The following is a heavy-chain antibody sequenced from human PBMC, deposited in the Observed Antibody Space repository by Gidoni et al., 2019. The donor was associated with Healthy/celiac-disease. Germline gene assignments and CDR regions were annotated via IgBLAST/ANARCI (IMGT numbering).Heavy chain of an antibody. CDR1: GFSLSNARMG. Sequence: QVTLKESGPVLVIPTETLTLTCTVSGFSLSNARMGVSWIRQPPGTALEWLAHIFSNDEKSYSTSLKSRLTISKDTSKSQVVLTMTNMDPVDTATYYCARINAIPGIAAAGSDAFDIWGQGTMVTVSS. CDR3: ARINAIPGIAAAGSDAFDI. CDR2: IFSNDEK. J-gene: IGHJ3*02. D-gene: IGHD6-13*01. V-gene: IGHV2-26*01.